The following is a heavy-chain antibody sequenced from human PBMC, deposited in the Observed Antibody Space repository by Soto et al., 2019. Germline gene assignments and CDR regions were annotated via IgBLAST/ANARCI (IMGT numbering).Heavy chain of an antibody. V-gene: IGHV1-2*04. J-gene: IGHJ6*02. CDR2: INPRSGGT. CDR3: ARGDSTDCSNGVCSFFYNHDMDV. D-gene: IGHD2-8*01. CDR1: GYSFTDYH. Sequence: ASVKVSCKASGYSFTDYHIHWVRQAPGQGLEWLGRINPRSGGTSTAQKFQGWVTMTTDTSISTASMELTRLTSDDTAIYYCARGDSTDCSNGVCSFFYNHDMDVWGQGTTVTVS.